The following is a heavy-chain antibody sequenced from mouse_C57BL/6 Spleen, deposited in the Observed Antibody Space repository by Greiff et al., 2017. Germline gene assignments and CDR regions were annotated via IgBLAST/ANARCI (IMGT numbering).Heavy chain of an antibody. CDR1: GYTFTSYW. J-gene: IGHJ2*01. Sequence: VKVVESGAELAKPGASVKLSCKASGYTFTSYWMHWVKPRPGQGLEWIGYINPSSGYTTYNQKLKDKVTVTADKSSRTAYMQRSSLTYEDSAVYNCARWGGSCPYYFDYWGQGTTLTGSS. CDR2: INPSSGYT. V-gene: IGHV1-7*01. CDR3: ARWGGSCPYYFDY. D-gene: IGHD1-1*01.